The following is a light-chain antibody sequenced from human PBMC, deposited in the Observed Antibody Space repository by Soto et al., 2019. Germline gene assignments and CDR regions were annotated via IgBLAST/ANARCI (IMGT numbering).Light chain of an antibody. CDR2: DVS. CDR3: SSYTSSSTYV. V-gene: IGLV2-14*01. CDR1: SSDVGGYNY. Sequence: QSVLTQPASVSGSPGQSITISCTGTSSDVGGYNYVSWYQQHPGKAPKLMIYDVSNRPSGVSNRFSGSKSGNTASLTISGLQAEDEADYYSSSYTSSSTYVFGTVTKLTVL. J-gene: IGLJ1*01.